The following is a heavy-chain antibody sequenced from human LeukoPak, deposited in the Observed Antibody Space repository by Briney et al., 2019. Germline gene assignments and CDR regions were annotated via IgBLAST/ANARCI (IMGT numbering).Heavy chain of an antibody. CDR2: INPNSGGT. CDR3: ARDPTYYDFWSGYSKYNWFDP. D-gene: IGHD3-3*01. J-gene: IGHJ5*02. CDR1: GYTFTGYY. V-gene: IGHV1-2*02. Sequence: ASVKVSCTASGYTFTGYYMHWVRQAPGQGLEWMGWINPNSGGTNYAQKSQGRVTMTRDTSISTAYMELSRLRSDDTAVYYCARDPTYYDFWSGYSKYNWFDPWGQGTLVTVSS.